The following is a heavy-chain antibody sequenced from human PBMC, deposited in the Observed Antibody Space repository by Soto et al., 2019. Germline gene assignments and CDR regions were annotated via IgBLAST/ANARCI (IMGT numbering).Heavy chain of an antibody. CDR2: MNPNSGNT. V-gene: IGHV1-8*01. D-gene: IGHD5-18*01. J-gene: IGHJ4*02. CDR3: ARRGYSYAEDY. CDR1: GCTFNSYG. Sequence: ALVKACCKACGCTFNSYGMSWVRQATGQGLEWMGWMNPNSGNTGYAQKFQGRVTMTRNTSISTAYMELSSLRSEDTAVYYCARRGYSYAEDYWGQGTLVTVSS.